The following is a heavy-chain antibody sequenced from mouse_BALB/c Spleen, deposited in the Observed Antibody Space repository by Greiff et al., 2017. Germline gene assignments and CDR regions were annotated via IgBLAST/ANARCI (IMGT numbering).Heavy chain of an antibody. CDR2: IDPYDGGT. CDR3: EIWYPYAMDY. CDR1: GYSFTDYN. V-gene: IGHV1S135*01. D-gene: IGHD2-1*01. Sequence: EVKLMESGPELVKPGASVKVSCTASGYSFTDYNMYWVNKIQGMSLEWIGYIDPYDGGTSYNQKFKGKATFTVDKSSSTAFMHLNGLTSVDSAVYYCEIWYPYAMDYWGQGTSVTVSS. J-gene: IGHJ4*01.